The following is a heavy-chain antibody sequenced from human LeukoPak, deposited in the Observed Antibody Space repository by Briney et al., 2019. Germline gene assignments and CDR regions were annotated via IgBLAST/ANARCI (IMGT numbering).Heavy chain of an antibody. CDR1: GGSISTYS. CDR3: VRGYQLLPDAFDI. D-gene: IGHD2-2*01. CDR2: ISYSGST. Sequence: ASVTLSLTCTVSGGSISTYSWIYIRQPPGKGLEWIGNISYSGSTNYKPSLKSRVTISLDTSKNQFSLKLSSVTAADTAVYYCVRGYQLLPDAFDIWGQGKMVTVSS. V-gene: IGHV4-59*01. J-gene: IGHJ3*02.